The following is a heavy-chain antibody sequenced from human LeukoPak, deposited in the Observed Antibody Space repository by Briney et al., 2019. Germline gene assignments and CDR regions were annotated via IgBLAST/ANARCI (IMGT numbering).Heavy chain of an antibody. CDR1: GFIFSSYG. CDR3: ARAMTTVTTSYYYYYMDV. Sequence: PGGSLRLSCAASGFIFSSYGMHWVRQAPGKGLEWVAVISYDGSNKYYADSVKGRFTISRGNSKNTLYLQMNSLRAEDTAVYYCARAMTTVTTSYYYYYMDVWGKGTTVTVSS. CDR2: ISYDGSNK. V-gene: IGHV3-30*03. D-gene: IGHD4-11*01. J-gene: IGHJ6*03.